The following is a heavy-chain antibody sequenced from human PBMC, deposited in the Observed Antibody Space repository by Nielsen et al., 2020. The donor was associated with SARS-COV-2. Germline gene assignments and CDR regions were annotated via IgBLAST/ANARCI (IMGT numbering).Heavy chain of an antibody. V-gene: IGHV3-33*08. CDR3: AREAVSGDWPSFDF. J-gene: IGHJ4*02. CDR2: IWFDGGNE. Sequence: GESLKISCAASGFILSEYAMDWVRQAPGKGLEWVANIWFDGGNEYYAESVKGRFTISRDKSKNTLYLEMNSLRAEDTAVYYCAREAVSGDWPSFDFWGQGTQVTVSS. CDR1: GFILSEYA. D-gene: IGHD2-21*02.